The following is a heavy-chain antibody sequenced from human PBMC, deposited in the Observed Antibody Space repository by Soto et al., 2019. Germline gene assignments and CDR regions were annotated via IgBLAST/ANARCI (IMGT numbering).Heavy chain of an antibody. CDR2: IYSGGST. CDR1: GFTVSSNY. J-gene: IGHJ3*02. Sequence: HPGGSLRLSCAASGFTVSSNYMSWVRQAPGKGLEWVSVIYSGGSTYYADSVKGRFTISRDNSKNTLYLQMNSLRAEDTAVYYCARAFVVVVAATYAFDIWGQGTMVTVSS. CDR3: ARAFVVVVAATYAFDI. D-gene: IGHD2-15*01. V-gene: IGHV3-66*01.